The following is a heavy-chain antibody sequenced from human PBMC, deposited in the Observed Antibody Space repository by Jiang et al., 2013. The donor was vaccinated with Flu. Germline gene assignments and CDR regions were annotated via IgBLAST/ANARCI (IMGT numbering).Heavy chain of an antibody. D-gene: IGHD1-26*01. J-gene: IGHJ3*01. Sequence: GAEVKKPGESLKISCTGSGYKFSSQWIGWVRQLPGKDLEWMGLIYPEDSDRRNSPSFLGHVTISADKSTSTVFLQWTSLTFSDTAMYYCVRVREGVGALITSPFDLWGQGTMVTVSS. CDR2: IYPEDSDR. CDR1: GYKFSSQW. CDR3: VRVREGVGALITSPFDL. V-gene: IGHV5-51*01.